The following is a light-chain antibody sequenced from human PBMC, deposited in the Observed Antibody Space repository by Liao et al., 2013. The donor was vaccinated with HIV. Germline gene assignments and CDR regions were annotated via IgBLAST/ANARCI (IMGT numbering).Light chain of an antibody. CDR1: NIGSKS. V-gene: IGLV3-21*01. CDR3: QTWDRSSVL. Sequence: SYELTQPPSVSVAPGKTARITCGGNNIGSKSVHWYQQKPGXAPVLVIYYDSDRPSGIPERFSGSNSGNTATLTISGTQAMDEADYYCQTWDRSSVLFGGGTKLTVL. J-gene: IGLJ2*01. CDR2: YDS.